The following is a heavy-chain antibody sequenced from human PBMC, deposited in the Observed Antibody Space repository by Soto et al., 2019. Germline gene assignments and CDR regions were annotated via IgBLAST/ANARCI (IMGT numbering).Heavy chain of an antibody. V-gene: IGHV1-69*06. J-gene: IGHJ5*02. CDR1: GGTFSSYA. D-gene: IGHD3-3*01. CDR3: ARINSVLRFLEWFGWFDP. CDR2: IIPIFGTA. Sequence: AVKPSCKASGGTFSSYAISWVRQAPGQGLEWMGGIIPIFGTANYAQKFQGRVTITADKSTSTAYMELSSLRSEDTAVYYCARINSVLRFLEWFGWFDPWGQGTPVTVSS.